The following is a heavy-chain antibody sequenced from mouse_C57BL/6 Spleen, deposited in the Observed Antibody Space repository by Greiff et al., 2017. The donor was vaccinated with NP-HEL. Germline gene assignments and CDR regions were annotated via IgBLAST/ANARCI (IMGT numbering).Heavy chain of an antibody. J-gene: IGHJ3*01. D-gene: IGHD2-4*01. CDR1: GFTFTDYY. Sequence: EVMLVESGGGLVQPGGSLSLSCAASGFTFTDYYMSWVRQPPGKALEWLGFIRNKANGYTTEYSASVKGRFTISRDNSQSILYLQMNALRAEDSATYYCARMGDYDWFADWGQGTLVTVSA. V-gene: IGHV7-3*01. CDR3: ARMGDYDWFAD. CDR2: IRNKANGYTT.